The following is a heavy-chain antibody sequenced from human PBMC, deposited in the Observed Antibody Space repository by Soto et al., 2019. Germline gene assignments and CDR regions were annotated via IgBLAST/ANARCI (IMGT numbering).Heavy chain of an antibody. J-gene: IGHJ6*02. CDR2: FDPENGER. D-gene: IGHD4-4*01. V-gene: IGHV1-24*01. CDR1: GHTLSELS. Sequence: ASVKVSCKVSGHTLSELSMHWVRQAPGKGLEWMGGFDPENGERIYTQKFQGRVSMTEDTSTETAYMVLSRLRSEDTAVYFCEIGGFFCLQYYSYCGLDVWGQGTTVTVSS. CDR3: EIGGFFCLQYYSYCGLDV.